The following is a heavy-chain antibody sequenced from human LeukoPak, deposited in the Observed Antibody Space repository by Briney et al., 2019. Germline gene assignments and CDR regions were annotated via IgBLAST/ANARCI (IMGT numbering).Heavy chain of an antibody. D-gene: IGHD3-16*01. Sequence: SETLSLTCTVSGGSISSSYWSWIRQPPGKGLEWIGYIYYSGSTNYNPSLKSRVTISVDTSKNQFSLKLSSVTAADTAVYYCARPRGGYDAFDIWGQGTMVTVSS. CDR3: ARPRGGYDAFDI. CDR2: IYYSGST. V-gene: IGHV4-59*01. J-gene: IGHJ3*02. CDR1: GGSISSSY.